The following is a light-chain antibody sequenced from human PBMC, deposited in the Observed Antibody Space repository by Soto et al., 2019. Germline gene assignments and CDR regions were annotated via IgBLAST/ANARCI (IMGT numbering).Light chain of an antibody. CDR1: QSISIW. Sequence: DIKMTQSPSALSASIGDRVTLTCRASQSISIWLAWYQQKPGKAPKLLIYAASSLESGVPSRFSGSGSGTEFTLTISSLQPDDFATYYCHHLETYSTFGPGTKVDIK. CDR3: HHLETYST. J-gene: IGKJ1*01. V-gene: IGKV1-5*03. CDR2: AAS.